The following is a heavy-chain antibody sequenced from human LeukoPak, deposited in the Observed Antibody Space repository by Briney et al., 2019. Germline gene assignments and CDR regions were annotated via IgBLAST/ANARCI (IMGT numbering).Heavy chain of an antibody. CDR2: IYYSGTT. D-gene: IGHD4-17*01. CDR1: GGSISSYY. CDR3: ARVRYGDYYFDY. V-gene: IGHV4-59*01. Sequence: SETLSLTRTVSGGSISSYYWSWIRQPPGKGLEWIGYIYYSGTTNYNPSLKSRVTISVDTSKNQFSLKLSSMTAADTAVYYCARVRYGDYYFDYWGQGTLVTVSS. J-gene: IGHJ4*02.